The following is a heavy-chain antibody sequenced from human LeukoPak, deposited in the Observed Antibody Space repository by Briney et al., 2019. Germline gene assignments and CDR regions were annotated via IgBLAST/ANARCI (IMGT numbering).Heavy chain of an antibody. CDR1: GGSISSYY. J-gene: IGHJ4*02. V-gene: IGHV4-59*08. D-gene: IGHD6-13*01. Sequence: ASETLSLTCTVSGGSISSYYWSWIRQPAGKGLEWIGYIYYSGSTNYNPSLKSRVTISVDTSKNQFSLKLSSVTAADTAVYYCARHGSSSWYGTHDYWGQGTLVTVSS. CDR2: IYYSGST. CDR3: ARHGSSSWYGTHDY.